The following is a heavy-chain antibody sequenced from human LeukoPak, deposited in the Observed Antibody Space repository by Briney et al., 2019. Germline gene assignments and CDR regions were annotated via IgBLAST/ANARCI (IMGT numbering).Heavy chain of an antibody. Sequence: SETLSLTCTVSGGSISSSSYYWGWIRQPPGKGLEWIGSIYYSGSTYYNPSLKSRVTISVDTSKNQFSLKLSSVTATDTAVYYCARDGTHSYGYLYYFDYWGQGTLVTVSS. CDR3: ARDGTHSYGYLYYFDY. J-gene: IGHJ4*02. D-gene: IGHD5-18*01. CDR2: IYYSGST. V-gene: IGHV4-39*07. CDR1: GGSISSSSYY.